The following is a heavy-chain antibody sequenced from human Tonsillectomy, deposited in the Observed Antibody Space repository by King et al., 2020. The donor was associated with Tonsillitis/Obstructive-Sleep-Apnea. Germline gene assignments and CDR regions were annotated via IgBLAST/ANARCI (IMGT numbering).Heavy chain of an antibody. Sequence: HVQLQQWGAGLLKPSGTLSLTCAVYGGSFSGYYWSWIRQPPGKGLEWIGEINHSGSTNYNPSLKSRVTISVDTSKNQFSLDLSSVTAADTAVYYCARDYTSSPYYYYYMDVWGKGTTVTVSS. CDR3: ARDYTSSPYYYYYMDV. V-gene: IGHV4-34*01. CDR1: GGSFSGYY. D-gene: IGHD6-6*01. CDR2: INHSGST. J-gene: IGHJ6*03.